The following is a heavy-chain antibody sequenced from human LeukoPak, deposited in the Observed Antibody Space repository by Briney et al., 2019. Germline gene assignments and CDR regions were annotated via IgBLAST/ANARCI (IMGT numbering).Heavy chain of an antibody. J-gene: IGHJ6*02. CDR3: ARDQEYSYGYLYGMDV. D-gene: IGHD5-18*01. CDR2: LSGSTGST. Sequence: GGSLRLSCVASGFTFSGYAMSWVGQAPGKGLEWVSGLSGSTGSTYYADSVKGRFTISRDNSKNTLYLQMNSLRAEDTAVYYCARDQEYSYGYLYGMDVWGQGTTVTVSS. CDR1: GFTFSGYA. V-gene: IGHV3-23*01.